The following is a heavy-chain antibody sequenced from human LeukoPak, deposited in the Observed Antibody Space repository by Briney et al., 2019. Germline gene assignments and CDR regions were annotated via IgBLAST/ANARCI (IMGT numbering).Heavy chain of an antibody. CDR1: GYTFTSYG. CDR2: ISGYNGKT. CDR3: ARVPIPEVLWFGEEQGGYYYYYMDV. V-gene: IGHV1-18*01. Sequence: ASLKVSCKASGYTFTSYGISWVRQAPGQGLEWIGWISGYNGKTNYAQKLQGRVTMTTDTSTSTAYMELRSLRSDDTAMYYCARVPIPEVLWFGEEQGGYYYYYMDVWGKGTTVTISS. J-gene: IGHJ6*03. D-gene: IGHD3-10*01.